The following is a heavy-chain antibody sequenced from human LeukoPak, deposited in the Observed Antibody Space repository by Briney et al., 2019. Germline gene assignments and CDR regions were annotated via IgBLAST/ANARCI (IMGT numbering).Heavy chain of an antibody. D-gene: IGHD3-10*01. Sequence: GGSLRLSCAASGFTVSSNYMSWVRQAPGKGLEWVSVIYSGGSTYYADSVKGRFTISRDNSKNTLYLQMNSLRAEDTAVYYCAREDRGDYYYYVDVWGKGTTVTVSS. V-gene: IGHV3-53*01. CDR2: IYSGGST. CDR3: AREDRGDYYYYVDV. CDR1: GFTVSSNY. J-gene: IGHJ6*03.